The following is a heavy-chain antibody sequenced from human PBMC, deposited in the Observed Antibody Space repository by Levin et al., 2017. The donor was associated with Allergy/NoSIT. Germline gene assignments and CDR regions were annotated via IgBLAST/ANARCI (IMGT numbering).Heavy chain of an antibody. D-gene: IGHD5-12*01. CDR2: INPKSGVT. V-gene: IGHV1-2*02. CDR1: GYTFIDYY. CDR3: ARVSYSAFDNGGFNY. Sequence: ASVKVSCKASGYTFIDYYMHWVRQAPGQGLEWMGGINPKSGVTHYAQNFQGRVTMTRDTSISTAYMDLSRLRSDDTAVYYCARVSYSAFDNGGFNYWGQGTLVTVSS. J-gene: IGHJ4*02.